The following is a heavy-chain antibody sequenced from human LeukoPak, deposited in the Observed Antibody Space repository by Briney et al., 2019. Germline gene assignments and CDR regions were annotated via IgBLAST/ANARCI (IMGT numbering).Heavy chain of an antibody. D-gene: IGHD6-19*01. CDR2: IYYSGST. V-gene: IGHV4-39*01. J-gene: IGHJ4*02. Sequence: SETLSLTCTASGGSISSTTYYWGWVRQPPGKGLEWTGYIYYSGSTYYNPSLKSRVTISVDTSKNQFSLKLSSVTAADTAVYYCARRRDSSGSFDYWGQGTLVTVSS. CDR3: ARRRDSSGSFDY. CDR1: GGSISSTTYY.